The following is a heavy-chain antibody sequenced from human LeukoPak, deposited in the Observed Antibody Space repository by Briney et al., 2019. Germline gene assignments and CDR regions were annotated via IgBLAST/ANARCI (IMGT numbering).Heavy chain of an antibody. J-gene: IGHJ5*02. CDR1: GFTFSSYS. CDR2: ISGSSSYI. D-gene: IGHD3-22*01. V-gene: IGHV3-21*01. Sequence: PGGSLRLSCAASGFTFSSYSMNWGRHAPGKGLEWGSSISGSSSYIYYADSVKGRFTISRDNAKNSLYLQMYSLRAEDTAVYYCARDPGSGYVNNWFDPWGQGTLVTVSS. CDR3: ARDPGSGYVNNWFDP.